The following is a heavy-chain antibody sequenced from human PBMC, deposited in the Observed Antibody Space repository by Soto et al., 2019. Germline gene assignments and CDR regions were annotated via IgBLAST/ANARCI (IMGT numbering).Heavy chain of an antibody. V-gene: IGHV3-30*18. D-gene: IGHD2-21*01. J-gene: IGHJ6*02. Sequence: QVQLVESGGGVVQPGRSLRLSCAAAGFTFSSYGMHWVRQAPGKGLEWVAVISYDGSNKYYADSVKGRFTISRDNSKNTLYLQVNSLRAEDTAVYYCAKVLLKTYYYYYGMDVWGQGTTVTVSS. CDR2: ISYDGSNK. CDR3: AKVLLKTYYYYYGMDV. CDR1: GFTFSSYG.